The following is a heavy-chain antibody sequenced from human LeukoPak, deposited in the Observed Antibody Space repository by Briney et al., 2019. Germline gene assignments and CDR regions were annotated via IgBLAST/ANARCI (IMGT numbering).Heavy chain of an antibody. J-gene: IGHJ4*02. V-gene: IGHV1-69*05. CDR3: ARARTKYYDSSGHYYGY. D-gene: IGHD3-22*01. Sequence: ASVKVSCKASGGTFSSYAISWVRQAPGQGLEWMGRMIPIFGTANYAQKFQGRVTITTDESTSTAYMELSSLRSEDTAVYYCARARTKYYDSSGHYYGYWGQGTLVTVSS. CDR1: GGTFSSYA. CDR2: MIPIFGTA.